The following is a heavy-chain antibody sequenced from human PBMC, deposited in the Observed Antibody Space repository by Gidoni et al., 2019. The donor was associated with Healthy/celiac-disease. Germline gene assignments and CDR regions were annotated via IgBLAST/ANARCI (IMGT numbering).Heavy chain of an antibody. CDR1: GFIVSSNY. J-gene: IGHJ6*02. D-gene: IGHD3-10*01. CDR3: ARDQGYGSGPGGLYYGMDV. Sequence: EVQLVETGGGLIQPGGSLRLSCAASGFIVSSNYMSWVRQAPGKGLEWVSVIYSGGSTYCADSVKGRFTISRDNSKNTLYLQMNSLRAEDTAVDYCARDQGYGSGPGGLYYGMDVCVQGTTVTVSS. CDR2: IYSGGST. V-gene: IGHV3-53*02.